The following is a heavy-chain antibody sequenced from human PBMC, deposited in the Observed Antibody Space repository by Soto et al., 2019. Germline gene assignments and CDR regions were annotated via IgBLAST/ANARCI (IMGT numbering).Heavy chain of an antibody. V-gene: IGHV4-59*01. CDR2: IYYSGST. J-gene: IGHJ6*03. CDR3: ASAHYCSSTSCSNPRGPVYYYCMDV. Sequence: QVQLQESGPGLVKPSETLSLTCTVSGGSISSYYWSWIRQPPGKGLEWIGYIYYSGSTNYNPSLKSRVTKSVDTSKNQFSLQRSSVPAADTAVYYCASAHYCSSTSCSNPRGPVYYYCMDVWGKGTTGTVSS. D-gene: IGHD2-2*01. CDR1: GGSISSYY.